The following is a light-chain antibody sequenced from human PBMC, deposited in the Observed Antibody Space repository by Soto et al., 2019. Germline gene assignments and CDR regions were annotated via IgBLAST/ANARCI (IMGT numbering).Light chain of an antibody. CDR1: SSNIGGNS. J-gene: IGLJ1*01. Sequence: QSALTQPPSVSAAPGQNVTISCSGSSSNIGGNSVSWSQQLPGTAPKLLIYDDNKRPSGIPDRFSGSKSGTSATLGITGFQTGDEADYYCGSWDSSLSAYVFGTGTQLTVL. CDR3: GSWDSSLSAYV. CDR2: DDN. V-gene: IGLV1-51*01.